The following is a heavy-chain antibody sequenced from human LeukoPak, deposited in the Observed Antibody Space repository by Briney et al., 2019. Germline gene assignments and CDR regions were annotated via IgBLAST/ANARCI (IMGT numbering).Heavy chain of an antibody. Sequence: GGSLRLSCAASGFTFSSYGMSWVRQAPGKGLEWVSSISGSSSYIYYADSVKGRFTISRHNAKNSLYLQMNSLRAEDTAVYYCARVPAGVIGMKDAFDMWGQGTMVTVSS. CDR3: ARVPAGVIGMKDAFDM. J-gene: IGHJ3*02. V-gene: IGHV3-21*01. CDR2: ISGSSSYI. CDR1: GFTFSSYG. D-gene: IGHD3-16*02.